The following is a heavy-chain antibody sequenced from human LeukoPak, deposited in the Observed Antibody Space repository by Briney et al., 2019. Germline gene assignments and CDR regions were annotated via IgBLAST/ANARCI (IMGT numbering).Heavy chain of an antibody. J-gene: IGHJ4*02. D-gene: IGHD3-10*01. V-gene: IGHV3-21*01. CDR3: ARDLFVRRYFDY. Sequence: GGSLRLSCAASGFTFSSYITNWVRQAPGKGLEWVSSISSSSSYIYYADSVKGRFTISRDNAKNSLYLQMNSLRAEDTAVYYCARDLFVRRYFDYWGQGTLVTVSS. CDR1: GFTFSSYI. CDR2: ISSSSSYI.